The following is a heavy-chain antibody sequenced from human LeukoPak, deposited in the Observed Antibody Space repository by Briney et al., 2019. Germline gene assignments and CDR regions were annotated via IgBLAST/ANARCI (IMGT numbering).Heavy chain of an antibody. CDR3: ARGYCSGGSCPGLDYYYYMDV. Sequence: SETLSLTCTVSGGSISSGSYYWSWIRQPAGKGLEWIGRIYTSGSTKYNPSLKSRVTISVDTSKNQFSLKLSPVTAADTAVYYCARGYCSGGSCPGLDYYYYMDVWGKGTTVTVSS. J-gene: IGHJ6*03. D-gene: IGHD2-15*01. V-gene: IGHV4-61*02. CDR2: IYTSGST. CDR1: GGSISSGSYY.